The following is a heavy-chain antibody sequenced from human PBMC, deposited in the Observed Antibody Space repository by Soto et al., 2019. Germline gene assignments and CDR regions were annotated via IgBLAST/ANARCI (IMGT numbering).Heavy chain of an antibody. Sequence: EVQLVESGGGLVQPGGSLRLSCAASGFTFSTYDMHWVRQAPGKGLEWVSAIGTQHDAYYPDSVKGRFTTSRENAKNSLYLQMNSLRGGDTAVYYCARQASYWHGGGGWFDPWGQGTLVTVSS. CDR3: ARQASYWHGGGGWFDP. J-gene: IGHJ5*02. D-gene: IGHD2-8*02. CDR2: IGTQHDA. CDR1: GFTFSTYD. V-gene: IGHV3-13*01.